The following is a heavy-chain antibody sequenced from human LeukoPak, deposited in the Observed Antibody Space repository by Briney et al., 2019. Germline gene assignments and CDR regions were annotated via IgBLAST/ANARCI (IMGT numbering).Heavy chain of an antibody. CDR3: ARHGGYYFDY. J-gene: IGHJ4*02. V-gene: IGHV3-30*02. CDR2: IRYDGSNK. D-gene: IGHD3-16*01. CDR1: GFTFSSYG. Sequence: PGGSLRLSCAASGFTFSSYGMHWVRQAPGKGLEWVAFIRYDGSNKYYADSVKGRFTISRDNSKNTLYLQMNSLRAEDTAVYYCARHGGYYFDYWGQGTLVTVSS.